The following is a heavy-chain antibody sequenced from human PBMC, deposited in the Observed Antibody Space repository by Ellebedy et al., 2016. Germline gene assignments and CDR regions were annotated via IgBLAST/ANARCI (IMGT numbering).Heavy chain of an antibody. V-gene: IGHV5-10-1*04. Sequence: GESLKISXKGSGYSFTSSWISWVRQLPGKGLEWMGRIDPSDSYTNYSPSFQGQVTISADKSISTAYLQWSSLKASDTAMYYCARYAVGYCSSTSCLDAFDIWGQGTMVTVSS. CDR2: IDPSDSYT. CDR1: GYSFTSSW. CDR3: ARYAVGYCSSTSCLDAFDI. J-gene: IGHJ3*02. D-gene: IGHD2-2*01.